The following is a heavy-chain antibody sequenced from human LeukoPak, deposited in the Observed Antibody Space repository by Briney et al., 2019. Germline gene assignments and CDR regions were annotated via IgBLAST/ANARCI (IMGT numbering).Heavy chain of an antibody. Sequence: PSETLSLTCAVSGYSISSGYYGGWIRQPPGKGLEWIGSIYHSGSTYYNPSLKSRVTISVDTSKNQFSLKLSSVTAADTAVYYCAREPRITMVRGGWAFDIWGQGTMVTVSS. D-gene: IGHD3-10*01. J-gene: IGHJ3*02. CDR1: GYSISSGYY. V-gene: IGHV4-38-2*02. CDR3: AREPRITMVRGGWAFDI. CDR2: IYHSGST.